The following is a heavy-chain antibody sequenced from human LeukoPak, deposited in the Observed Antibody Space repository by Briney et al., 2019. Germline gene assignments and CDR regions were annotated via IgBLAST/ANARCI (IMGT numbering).Heavy chain of an antibody. CDR1: GFTFSSYS. J-gene: IGHJ4*02. Sequence: PGGSLRLSCAASGFTFSSYSMNWVRQAPGKGLEWVSSISSSSSYIYYADSVKGRFTISRDNAKNSLYLQMNSLRAEDTAVYYCARGRGSGGGLDYWGQGTLVTVSS. CDR2: ISSSSSYI. D-gene: IGHD6-19*01. V-gene: IGHV3-21*01. CDR3: ARGRGSGGGLDY.